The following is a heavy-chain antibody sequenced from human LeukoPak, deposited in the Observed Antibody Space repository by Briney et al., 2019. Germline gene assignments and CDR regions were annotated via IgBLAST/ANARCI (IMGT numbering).Heavy chain of an antibody. V-gene: IGHV3-30*03. CDR2: MSYDGSNK. CDR3: ARGAVAGTGGDY. D-gene: IGHD6-19*01. J-gene: IGHJ4*02. CDR1: GFTFSNYG. Sequence: GGSLRLSCAASGFTFSNYGMHWVRQAPGKGLEWVAVMSYDGSNKYYADSVKGRFTISRDNSKNTLHLQMNSLRAEDTALYYCARGAVAGTGGDYWGQGTLVTVSS.